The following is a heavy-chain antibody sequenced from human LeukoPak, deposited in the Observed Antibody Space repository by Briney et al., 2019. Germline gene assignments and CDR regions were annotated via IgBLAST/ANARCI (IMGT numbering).Heavy chain of an antibody. CDR1: GFTVSSNY. V-gene: IGHV3-66*01. CDR2: IYSGGST. D-gene: IGHD3-10*01. J-gene: IGHJ4*02. Sequence: PGGSLRLSCAASGFTVSSNYMSWVRQAPGKGLEWVSVIYSGGSTYYADSVKGRFTISRDNAKNSLYLQMNSLRAEDTAVYYCARDGKRITADYWGQGTLVTVSS. CDR3: ARDGKRITADY.